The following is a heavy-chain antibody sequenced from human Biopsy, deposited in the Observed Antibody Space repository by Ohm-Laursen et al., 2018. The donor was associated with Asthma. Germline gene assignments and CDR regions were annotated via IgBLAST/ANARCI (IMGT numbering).Heavy chain of an antibody. Sequence: SSVKVSCTAPGGTFSNFAISWVRQAAGQGLEWLGGIMTVFGTTNYAQKFQGRVTITADESTSTAYMEVTSLRSEDTAIYYCARCQVGYSSGWSLLLKKIYYSGMDVWGQGTAVTVSS. V-gene: IGHV1-69*01. CDR3: ARCQVGYSSGWSLLLKKIYYSGMDV. D-gene: IGHD6-19*01. CDR1: GGTFSNFA. J-gene: IGHJ6*02. CDR2: IMTVFGTT.